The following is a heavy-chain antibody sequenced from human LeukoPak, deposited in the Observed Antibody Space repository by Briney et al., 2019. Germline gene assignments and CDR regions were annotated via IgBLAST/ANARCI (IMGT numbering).Heavy chain of an antibody. Sequence: GGSLRLSCAASGFTFSSYSMNWVRQAPGKGLEWVSYISSSSSTIYYADSVKGRFTISRDNAKNSLYLQMNSLRAEDTAVYYCARVSICRTLVDWGQGTLVTVSS. V-gene: IGHV3-48*01. J-gene: IGHJ4*02. CDR2: ISSSSSTI. CDR3: ARVSICRTLVD. D-gene: IGHD2-2*01. CDR1: GFTFSSYS.